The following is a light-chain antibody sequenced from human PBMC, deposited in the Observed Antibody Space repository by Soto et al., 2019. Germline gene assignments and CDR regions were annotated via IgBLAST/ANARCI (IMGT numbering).Light chain of an antibody. J-gene: IGKJ1*01. Sequence: EIVLTQSPGTLSLSTGERATLSCRASQSVTSNYLAWYQQKPGQAPRLLISAASTRAADIPDRFSGSGSGTDFTLTINRLEPEDFAVYYCQQYDFSPRTFCQVAMVDI. CDR1: QSVTSNY. CDR2: AAS. V-gene: IGKV3-20*01. CDR3: QQYDFSPRT.